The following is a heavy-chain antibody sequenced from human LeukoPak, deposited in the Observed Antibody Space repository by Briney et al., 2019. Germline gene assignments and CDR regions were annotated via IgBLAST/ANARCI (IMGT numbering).Heavy chain of an antibody. CDR3: ARADCSGGSCYFGVYYFQH. D-gene: IGHD2-15*01. CDR2: IYHSGST. CDR1: GGSISSSNW. V-gene: IGHV4-4*02. Sequence: SETLSLTCAVSGGSISSSNWWSWVRQPPGKGLEWIGEIYHSGSTNYNPSLKSRVTISVDKSKNQFSLKLSSVTAADTAVYYCARADCSGGSCYFGVYYFQHWGQGTLVTVSS. J-gene: IGHJ1*01.